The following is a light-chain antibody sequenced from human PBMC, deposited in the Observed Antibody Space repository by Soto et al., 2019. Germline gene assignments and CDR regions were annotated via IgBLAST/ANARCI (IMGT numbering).Light chain of an antibody. V-gene: IGKV1-9*01. J-gene: IGKJ4*01. CDR1: QGISSY. CDR3: QQLNSYPLT. Sequence: IELTQSPSSLSASVGDRVTIPCRASQGISSYLAWYQQKPGQAPKILIYAASTLQSGVPSRFSGSGSGTDFTLTISSLQPEDFATYYCQQLNSYPLTFGGGTKVDIK. CDR2: AAS.